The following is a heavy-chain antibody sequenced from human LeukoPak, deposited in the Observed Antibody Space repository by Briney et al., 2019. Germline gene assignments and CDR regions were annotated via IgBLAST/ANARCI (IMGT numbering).Heavy chain of an antibody. CDR2: IYYSGST. J-gene: IGHJ3*02. Sequence: SETLSLTCTVSGGSISSYYWSWIRQPPGKGLEWIGYIYYSGSTNYNPSLKSRVTISVDTSKNQFSLKLSSVTAADTAVYYCARDRPYYYDSSGGGAFDIWGQGTMVTVSS. D-gene: IGHD3-22*01. CDR1: GGSISSYY. CDR3: ARDRPYYYDSSGGGAFDI. V-gene: IGHV4-59*01.